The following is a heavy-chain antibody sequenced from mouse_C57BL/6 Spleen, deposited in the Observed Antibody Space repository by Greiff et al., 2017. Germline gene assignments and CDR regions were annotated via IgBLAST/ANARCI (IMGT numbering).Heavy chain of an antibody. CDR1: GFSLTSYA. CDR2: IWTGGGT. J-gene: IGHJ4*01. CDR3: ARKGGTYSNYAMDY. Sequence: VQRVESGPGLVAPSQSLSITCTVSGFSLTSYAISWVRQPPGKGLEWLGVIWTGGGTNYNSALKSRLSISKDNSKSQVFLKMNSLQTDDTARYYCARKGGTYSNYAMDYWGQGTSVTVSS. V-gene: IGHV2-9-1*01. D-gene: IGHD2-5*01.